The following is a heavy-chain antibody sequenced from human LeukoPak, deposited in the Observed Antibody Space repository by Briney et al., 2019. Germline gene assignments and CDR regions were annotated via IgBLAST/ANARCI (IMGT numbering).Heavy chain of an antibody. V-gene: IGHV1-69*04. CDR3: ARQSIVVVVAASGSWFDP. CDR2: IIPILGIA. Sequence: SVKVSCKASGGTFSSYAISWVRQAPGQGLEWMGRIIPILGIANYAQKFQGRVTITADKSTSTAYMELSSLRSEDTAVYYCARQSIVVVVAASGSWFDPLGQGTLVTVSS. D-gene: IGHD2-15*01. CDR1: GGTFSSYA. J-gene: IGHJ5*02.